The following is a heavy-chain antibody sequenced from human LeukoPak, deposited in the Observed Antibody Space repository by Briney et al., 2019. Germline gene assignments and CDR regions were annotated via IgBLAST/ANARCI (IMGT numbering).Heavy chain of an antibody. CDR1: GFTFSSYA. J-gene: IGHJ4*02. Sequence: GGSLRLSCAASGFTFSSYAMHWVRQAPGKGLEWVAVISYDGSNKYYADSVKGRFTISRDNSKNTLYLQMNSLRAEDTAVYYCAREVVVVVAATGLPGYWGQGTLVTVSS. CDR2: ISYDGSNK. CDR3: AREVVVVVAATGLPGY. D-gene: IGHD2-15*01. V-gene: IGHV3-30-3*01.